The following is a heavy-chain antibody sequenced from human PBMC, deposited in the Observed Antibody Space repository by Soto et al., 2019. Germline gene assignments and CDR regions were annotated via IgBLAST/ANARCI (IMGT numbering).Heavy chain of an antibody. V-gene: IGHV1-46*01. J-gene: IGHJ6*02. CDR3: ARDRGPSTVTTNVYYYYYGMDV. D-gene: IGHD4-17*01. CDR2: INPRGGST. CDR1: GYTFTSYY. Sequence: ASVKVSCKASGYTFTSYYMHWVRQAPGQGLEWMGIINPRGGSTSYAQKFQGRVTMTRDTSASTVYMELSSLRSEDTAVYYCARDRGPSTVTTNVYYYYYGMDVWGQGTTVTVSS.